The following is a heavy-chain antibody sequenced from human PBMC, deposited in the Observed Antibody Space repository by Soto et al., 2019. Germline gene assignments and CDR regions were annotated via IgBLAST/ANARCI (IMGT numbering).Heavy chain of an antibody. V-gene: IGHV4-39*01. CDR1: GGSISSSSYY. CDR3: PTRIRTEICSGGRCYSSNWFDP. J-gene: IGHJ5*02. Sequence: SETLSLTCTVSGGSISSSSYYWGWIRQPPGKGLEWIRSIYYSGSTSYNPSLKSRVTISVDTSKNQFSLKLSSVTAADTAVYYCPTRIRTEICSGGRCYSSNWFDPWGQGTLVTVSS. D-gene: IGHD2-15*01. CDR2: IYYSGST.